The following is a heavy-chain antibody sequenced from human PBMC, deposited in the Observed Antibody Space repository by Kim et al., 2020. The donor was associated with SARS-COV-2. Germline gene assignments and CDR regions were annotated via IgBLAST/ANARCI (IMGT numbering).Heavy chain of an antibody. CDR3: ARSIRLGYNWNYPVRDAFDI. CDR2: INHSGST. V-gene: IGHV4-34*01. Sequence: SETLSLTCAVYGGSFSGYYWSWIRQPPGKGLEWIGEINHSGSTNYNPSLKSRVTISVDTSKNQFSLKLSSVTAADTAVYYCARSIRLGYNWNYPVRDAFDIWGQGTMVTVSS. D-gene: IGHD1-7*01. CDR1: GGSFSGYY. J-gene: IGHJ3*02.